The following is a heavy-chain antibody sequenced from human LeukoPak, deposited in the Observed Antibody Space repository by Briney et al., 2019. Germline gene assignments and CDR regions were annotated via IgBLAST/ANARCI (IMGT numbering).Heavy chain of an antibody. J-gene: IGHJ5*02. CDR1: GYTFTDYY. CDR2: INPNSGDT. D-gene: IGHD3-22*01. V-gene: IGHV1-2*02. CDR3: ARGVLAGYDDSGYRFYNRFDP. Sequence: ASVRVSCKASGYTFTDYYMHWVRQAPGQGLEWMGWINPNSGDTNYAQKFQGGVTMTRDTSISTAYMELSRLRSDDTAVYYCARGVLAGYDDSGYRFYNRFDPWGQGTLVTVSS.